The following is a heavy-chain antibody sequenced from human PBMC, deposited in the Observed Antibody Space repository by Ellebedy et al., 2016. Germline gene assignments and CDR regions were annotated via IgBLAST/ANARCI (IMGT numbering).Heavy chain of an antibody. D-gene: IGHD4-23*01. V-gene: IGHV3-7*01. J-gene: IGHJ5*02. CDR2: IKQDGSEK. CDR1: GFTFSSYW. CDR3: ASTAVGYGGNWWFDP. Sequence: GESLKISXAASGFTFSSYWMSWVRQAPGKGLEWVANIKQDGSEKYYVDSVKGRFTISRDNAKNSLYLQMNSLRAEDTAVYYCASTAVGYGGNWWFDPWGQGTLVTVSS.